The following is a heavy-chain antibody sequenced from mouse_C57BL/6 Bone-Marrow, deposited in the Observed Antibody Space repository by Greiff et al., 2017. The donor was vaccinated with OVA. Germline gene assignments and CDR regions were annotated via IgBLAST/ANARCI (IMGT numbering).Heavy chain of an antibody. Sequence: VQLQQSGPELVKPGASVKISCKASGYTFTDYYMNWVKQSHGKSLEWIGDINPNNGGTSYNQKFKGKATLTVDKSSSTAYMEHRSLTSEDPAVDDCARPSDDDGFAYWGQGTLVTVSA. CDR2: INPNNGGT. J-gene: IGHJ3*01. V-gene: IGHV1-26*01. CDR1: GYTFTDYY. CDR3: ARPSDDDGFAY. D-gene: IGHD2-4*01.